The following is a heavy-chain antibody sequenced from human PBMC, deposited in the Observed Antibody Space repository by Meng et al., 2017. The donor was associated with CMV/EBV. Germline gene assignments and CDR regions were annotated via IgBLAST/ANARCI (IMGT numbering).Heavy chain of an antibody. V-gene: IGHV3-30*02. CDR3: AKVCSSTSCYTGDYYYYGMDV. CDR1: GFTFSSYG. D-gene: IGHD2-2*02. CDR2: IRYDGSNK. Sequence: GESLKISCAASGFTFSSYGMHWVRQAPGKGLEWVAFIRYDGSNKYYADSVKGRFTISRDNSKNTLYLQMNSLRAEDTAVYYCAKVCSSTSCYTGDYYYYGMDVRGQGTTVTVSS. J-gene: IGHJ6*02.